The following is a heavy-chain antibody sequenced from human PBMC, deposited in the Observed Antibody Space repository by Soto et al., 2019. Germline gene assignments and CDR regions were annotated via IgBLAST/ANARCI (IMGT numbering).Heavy chain of an antibody. J-gene: IGHJ3*02. CDR1: GDSISSSSYY. CDR2: IYYSGNT. D-gene: IGHD3-22*01. V-gene: IGHV4-39*01. Sequence: QLQLQESGPGLVKPSETLSLSCTVSGDSISSSSYYWGWIRQPPGKGLEWIGNIYYSGNTNYNPSPTXRXTXXVDTPKNQFSLNLRSVTAADTAAYDCASVVRDGYKFSAFDIWGQGTMVTVSS. CDR3: ASVVRDGYKFSAFDI.